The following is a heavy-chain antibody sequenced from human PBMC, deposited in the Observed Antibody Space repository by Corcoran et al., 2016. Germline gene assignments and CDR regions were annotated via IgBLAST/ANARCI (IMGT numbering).Heavy chain of an antibody. CDR3: AREGVIGGYYYGFDY. Sequence: QVQLQESGPGLVKPSETLSLTCTVSGGSVSSGSYYWSWIRQPPGKGLEWIGYIYYSGSTNYNPSLKSRVTISVDTSKNQFSLKLSSVTAADTAVYYCAREGVIGGYYYGFDYWGQGTLVTVSS. CDR2: IYYSGST. V-gene: IGHV4-61*01. D-gene: IGHD3-22*01. CDR1: GGSVSSGSYY. J-gene: IGHJ4*02.